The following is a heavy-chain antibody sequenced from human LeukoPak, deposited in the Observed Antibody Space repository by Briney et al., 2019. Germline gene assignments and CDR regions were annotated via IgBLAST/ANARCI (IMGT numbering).Heavy chain of an antibody. CDR3: ARVGCSSTSCLPPYNWFDP. D-gene: IGHD2-2*01. CDR2: FDPEDGET. V-gene: IGHV1-24*01. J-gene: IGHJ5*02. CDR1: GYTLTELS. Sequence: ASVKVSCKVSGYTLTELSMHWVRQAPGKGLEWMGGFDPEDGETIYAQKFQGRVTMTEDTSTDTAYMELSSLRSEDTAVYYCARVGCSSTSCLPPYNWFDPWGQGTLVTVSS.